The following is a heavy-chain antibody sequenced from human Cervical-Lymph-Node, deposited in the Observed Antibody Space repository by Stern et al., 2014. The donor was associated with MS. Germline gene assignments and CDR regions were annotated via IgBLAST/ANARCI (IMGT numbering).Heavy chain of an antibody. D-gene: IGHD2-21*02. V-gene: IGHV1-46*01. Sequence: MQLVESGADVKRSGASVTLSCKASGYSFTDYYIQWVRQAPGQGLEWMGMINPNDGDTGYAPRFQGRVTLNRDTSTNTAYIQLSSLRSDDTAVYFCARWGLHKPLDYWGQGTLVTVSS. CDR3: ARWGLHKPLDY. CDR1: GYSFTDYY. CDR2: INPNDGDT. J-gene: IGHJ4*02.